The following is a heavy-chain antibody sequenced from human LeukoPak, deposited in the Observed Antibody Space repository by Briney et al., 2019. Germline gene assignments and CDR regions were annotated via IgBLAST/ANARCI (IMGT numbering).Heavy chain of an antibody. CDR2: ISGSGGST. J-gene: IGHJ4*02. CDR1: GFTFSSYG. CDR3: ANVQGQWLAPH. V-gene: IGHV3-23*01. Sequence: GGSLRLSCAASGFTFSSYGMRWVRQAPGKGLEWVSAISGSGGSTYYAASVKGRFTISRDNSKNTLYLQMNSLRAEDTAVYYCANVQGQWLAPHWGQGTLVTVSS. D-gene: IGHD6-19*01.